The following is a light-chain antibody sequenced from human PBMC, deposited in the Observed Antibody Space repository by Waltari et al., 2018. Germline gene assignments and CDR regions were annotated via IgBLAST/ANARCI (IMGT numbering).Light chain of an antibody. CDR2: DVS. CDR3: SSYTSISTSVI. V-gene: IGLV2-14*03. CDR1: SSDIGGYDY. J-gene: IGLJ2*01. Sequence: HSALPQPASVSGSPGQSITISCTGTSSDIGGYDYVSWYQQHPGKAPKLMIYDVSKRPSGVSNRFSASKSGDTASLTISGLQTEDEADYYCSSYTSISTSVIFGGGTKVTVL.